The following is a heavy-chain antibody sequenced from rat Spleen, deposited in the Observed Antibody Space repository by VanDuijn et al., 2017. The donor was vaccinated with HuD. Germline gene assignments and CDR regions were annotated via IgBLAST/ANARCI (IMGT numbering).Heavy chain of an antibody. Sequence: QVQLKESGPGLVQPSQTLSLTCTVSGFSLMDYSVHWVRQPPGKGLEWIAAISSGGSTYYNSVLKSRLSISRDTSKSQVFLKMNSLQTEDTAMYFCARQPVFAYWGQGTLVTVSS. J-gene: IGHJ3*01. CDR1: GFSLMDYS. V-gene: IGHV2S12*01. CDR3: ARQPVFAY. CDR2: ISSGGST. D-gene: IGHD1-2*01.